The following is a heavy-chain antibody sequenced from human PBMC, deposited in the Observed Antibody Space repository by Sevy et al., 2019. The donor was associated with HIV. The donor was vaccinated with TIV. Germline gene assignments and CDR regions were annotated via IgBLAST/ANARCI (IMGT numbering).Heavy chain of an antibody. CDR1: GFTFSSYS. V-gene: IGHV3-21*01. D-gene: IGHD6-19*01. J-gene: IGHJ3*02. CDR3: ARDTGTFKQWLALVHDAFDI. CDR2: ISSSSSYI. Sequence: GGSLRLSCAASGFTFSSYSMNWVRQAPGKGLEWVSSISSSSSYIYYADSVKGRFTISRDNAKNSLYLQMNSLRAEDTAVYYCARDTGTFKQWLALVHDAFDIWGQGTMVTVSS.